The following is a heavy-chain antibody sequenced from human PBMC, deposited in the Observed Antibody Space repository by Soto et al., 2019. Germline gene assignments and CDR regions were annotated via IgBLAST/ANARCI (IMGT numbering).Heavy chain of an antibody. Sequence: SETLSLTCTVSGGSISSGAYYWSWVRQPPGKGLEWIGYIYYIGTSYYSPSLKSRVTISVDTSKNQFSLRLSSVTAADSAVYYCARIRDGYNSFDNWGHGTLVTVSS. CDR3: ARIRDGYNSFDN. V-gene: IGHV4-30-4*01. J-gene: IGHJ4*01. CDR1: GGSISSGAYY. D-gene: IGHD5-12*01. CDR2: IYYIGTS.